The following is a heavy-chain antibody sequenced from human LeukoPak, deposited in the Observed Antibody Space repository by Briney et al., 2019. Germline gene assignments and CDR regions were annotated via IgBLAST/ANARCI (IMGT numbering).Heavy chain of an antibody. CDR1: GYSFATYW. Sequence: PGESLKISCRGSGYSFATYWIGRVRQMPGKGLECMGIIYPGDSDSRYSPSCQVLVTMSVDKYISTAYLQWRRLTASDTAMYYCARRQGCSNTACPPDSWGQGTLVTVSS. V-gene: IGHV5-51*01. CDR3: ARRQGCSNTACPPDS. D-gene: IGHD2-2*01. CDR2: IYPGDSDS. J-gene: IGHJ4*02.